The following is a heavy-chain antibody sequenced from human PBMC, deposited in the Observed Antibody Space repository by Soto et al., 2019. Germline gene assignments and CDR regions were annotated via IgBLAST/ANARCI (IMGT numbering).Heavy chain of an antibody. CDR3: AGGIAVAIFDY. J-gene: IGHJ4*02. CDR1: GGSVSGYY. V-gene: IGHV4-34*01. Sequence: XATLSLTFAVYGGSVSGYYWSWIRQPPGKGLEWIGEINHSGSTNYNPSLKSRVTISVDTSKNQFSLKLSSVTAADTAVYYCAGGIAVAIFDYWGQGTLVTVSS. D-gene: IGHD6-19*01. CDR2: INHSGST.